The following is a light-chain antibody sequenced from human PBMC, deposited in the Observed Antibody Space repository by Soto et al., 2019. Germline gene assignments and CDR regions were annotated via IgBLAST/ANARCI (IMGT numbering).Light chain of an antibody. CDR2: GAS. CDR3: QQYGNSPWT. V-gene: IGKV3-20*01. CDR1: QSVSSSY. J-gene: IGKJ1*01. Sequence: EIVLTQSPGTLSLSPGERATLSCRASQSVSSSYLAWYQQKPGQAPRLLIYGASSRATAIPDRFSGSGSGTDFTLTISRLEPEDFAVYYCQQYGNSPWTFGQGTKVDI.